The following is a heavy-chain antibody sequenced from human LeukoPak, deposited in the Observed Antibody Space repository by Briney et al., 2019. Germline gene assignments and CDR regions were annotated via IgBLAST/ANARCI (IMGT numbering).Heavy chain of an antibody. D-gene: IGHD1-14*01. Sequence: PGGSLRLSCAASGFTFSSSTLNWVRQAPGKGLEWVSYISSSSSTIYYADSVKGRFTISRDNAKNTLNLQMNSLRVEDTAVYYCATIFEFWGQGILVTVSS. CDR2: ISSSSSTI. V-gene: IGHV3-48*04. CDR3: ATIFEF. CDR1: GFTFSSST. J-gene: IGHJ4*02.